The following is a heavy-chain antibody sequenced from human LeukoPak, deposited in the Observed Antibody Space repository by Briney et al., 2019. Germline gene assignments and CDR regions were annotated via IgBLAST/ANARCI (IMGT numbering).Heavy chain of an antibody. CDR3: ATPPTGTTTTGEFYFDS. V-gene: IGHV1-69*13. CDR2: IIPLFGSA. CDR1: GGTFSSYT. J-gene: IGHJ4*02. D-gene: IGHD1-1*01. Sequence: SVKVSCKASGGTFSSYTIAWLRQAPGQGLEWLGGIIPLFGSANYAQKFQGRVTITADESTSTAYMELSSLRSEDTAVYYCATPPTGTTTTGEFYFDSWGQGTLVTVSA.